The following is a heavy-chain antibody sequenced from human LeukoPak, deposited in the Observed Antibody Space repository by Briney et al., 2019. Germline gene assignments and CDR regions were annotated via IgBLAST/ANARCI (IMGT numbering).Heavy chain of an antibody. J-gene: IGHJ4*02. V-gene: IGHV1-2*02. CDR3: AREFGDYHDSTGYSGLDY. CDR1: GYTFIDYY. CDR2: VNPKSGAA. D-gene: IGHD3-22*01. Sequence: ASVKVSCKASGYTFIDYYVQWVRQAPGQGPEWMGWVNPKSGAAMYAQKFQDRVTMTKDTSISTAYMELSSLKSDDTAVYYCAREFGDYHDSTGYSGLDYWGQGSLVTVSS.